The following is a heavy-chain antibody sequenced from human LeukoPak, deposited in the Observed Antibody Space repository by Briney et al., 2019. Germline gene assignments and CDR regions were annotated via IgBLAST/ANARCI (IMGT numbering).Heavy chain of an antibody. CDR1: GGSISSYY. CDR3: ARAVVVATHDY. CDR2: INHSGST. Sequence: SETLSLTCTVSGGSISSYYWSWIRQPPGKGLEWIGEINHSGSTNYNPSLKSRVTISVDTSKNQFSLKLSSVTAADTAVYYCARAVVVATHDYWGQGTLVTVSS. D-gene: IGHD2-15*01. J-gene: IGHJ4*02. V-gene: IGHV4-34*01.